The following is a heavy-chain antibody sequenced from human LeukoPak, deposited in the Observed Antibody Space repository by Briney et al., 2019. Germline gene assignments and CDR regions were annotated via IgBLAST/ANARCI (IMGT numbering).Heavy chain of an antibody. V-gene: IGHV3-21*01. CDR3: ASSGYYDFWSGGD. CDR2: ISSSSYI. CDR1: GFTFSSYS. Sequence: GGSLRLSCAASGFTFSSYSMNWVRQAPGKGLEWVSSISSSSYIYYADSVKGRFTISRDNAKNSLYLQMNSLRAEDTAVYYCASSGYYDFWSGGDWGQGTLVTVSS. J-gene: IGHJ4*02. D-gene: IGHD3-3*01.